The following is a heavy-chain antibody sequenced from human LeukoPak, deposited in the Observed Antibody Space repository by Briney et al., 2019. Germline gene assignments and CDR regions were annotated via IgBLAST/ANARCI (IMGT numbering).Heavy chain of an antibody. V-gene: IGHV4-34*01. Sequence: SETLSLTCAVYGGSFSGYYWSWIRQPPGKGLEWIGEINHSGSTNYNPSLKSRVTISVDTSKNQFSLKLSSVTAADTAVYYCARRPDYGDYFDIWGQGTMVTVSS. CDR3: ARRPDYGDYFDI. J-gene: IGHJ3*02. CDR2: INHSGST. CDR1: GGSFSGYY. D-gene: IGHD4-17*01.